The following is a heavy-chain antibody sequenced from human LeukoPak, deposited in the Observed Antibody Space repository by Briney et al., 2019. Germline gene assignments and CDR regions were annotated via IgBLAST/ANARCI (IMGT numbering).Heavy chain of an antibody. D-gene: IGHD3-22*01. CDR1: GFSLSTSGMC. Sequence: SGPALVKPTQTLTLTCTFSGFSLSTSGMCVSWIRQPPGKALEWLARIDWDDDKYYSTSLKTRLTISKDISKNQVVLTMTNMDPVDTATYYCARIRYDSSGYPPNFDYWGQGTLVTVSS. CDR3: ARIRYDSSGYPPNFDY. CDR2: IDWDDDK. V-gene: IGHV2-70*11. J-gene: IGHJ4*02.